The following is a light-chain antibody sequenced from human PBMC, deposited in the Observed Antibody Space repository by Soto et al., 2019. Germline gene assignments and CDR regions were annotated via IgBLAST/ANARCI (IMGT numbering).Light chain of an antibody. Sequence: IGLSQSAGTLSLSPGERATLSCRASQSVSNNYLAWYQQKPGQAPRLLIYGASNRATGIPDRFSGSGSGTDFTLTISRLEPEDFAVYYCQQYGSSGTFGQGTKVDIK. J-gene: IGKJ1*01. CDR1: QSVSNNY. CDR3: QQYGSSGT. CDR2: GAS. V-gene: IGKV3-20*01.